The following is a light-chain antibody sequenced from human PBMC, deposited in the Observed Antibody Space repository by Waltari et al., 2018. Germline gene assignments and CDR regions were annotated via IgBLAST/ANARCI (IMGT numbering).Light chain of an antibody. CDR2: EVS. Sequence: QSALTQPPSASGSPGQSVTLSCTGTSSDVGGYNYVSWYQQHPGKAPKRIIYEVSKRPSGVPDRFPCSKSGNTASLTVSGLQAEDEADYCCSSYAGSNNPYVFGTGTKVTVL. CDR3: SSYAGSNNPYV. V-gene: IGLV2-8*01. J-gene: IGLJ1*01. CDR1: SSDVGGYNY.